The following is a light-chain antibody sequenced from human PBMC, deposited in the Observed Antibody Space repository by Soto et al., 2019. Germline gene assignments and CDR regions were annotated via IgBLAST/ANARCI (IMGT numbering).Light chain of an antibody. J-gene: IGKJ2*01. CDR2: DAS. CDR3: QQYNRYLMYT. CDR1: QSISSW. V-gene: IGKV1-5*01. Sequence: DIQMTQSPSTLSASVGDRVTITCRASQSISSWLAWYQQKPGKAPKSLIYDASSLESGVPSRFSGSGSGTEFTLTISSLQPDDFATYYCQQYNRYLMYTFGQGTKLEIK.